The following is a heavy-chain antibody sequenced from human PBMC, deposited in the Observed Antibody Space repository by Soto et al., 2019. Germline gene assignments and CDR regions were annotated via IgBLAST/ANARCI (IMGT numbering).Heavy chain of an antibody. CDR1: GGSLSGYY. CDR3: ARGQEGVVATH. CDR2: VKHGGHT. D-gene: IGHD5-12*01. V-gene: IGHV4-34*01. Sequence: QVQLQQWGAGLLKPSETLSLNCAVTGGSLSGYYWSWIRQPPAKGLEWIGVVKHGGHTNSSPSLRGRVTISSDTSNHQFSLRLNSVTAADTGVYYCARGQEGVVATHWDQGSLVTVSS. J-gene: IGHJ4*02.